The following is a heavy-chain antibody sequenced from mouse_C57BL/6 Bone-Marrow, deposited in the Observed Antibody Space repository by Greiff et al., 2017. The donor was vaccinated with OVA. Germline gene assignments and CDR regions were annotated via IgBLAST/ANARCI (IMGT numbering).Heavy chain of an antibody. CDR2: INPSSGYT. CDR1: GYTFTSYT. Sequence: VNVVESGAELARPGASVKMSCKASGYTFTSYTMHWVKQRPGQGLEWIGYINPSSGYTKYNQKFKDKATLTADKSSSTAYMQLSRLTSEDAAVYYCAIRQLRLRGYFDYWGQGTTLTVSS. J-gene: IGHJ2*01. V-gene: IGHV1-4*01. D-gene: IGHD3-2*02. CDR3: AIRQLRLRGYFDY.